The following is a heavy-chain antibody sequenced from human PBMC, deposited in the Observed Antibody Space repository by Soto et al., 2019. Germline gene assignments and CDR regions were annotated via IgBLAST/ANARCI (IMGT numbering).Heavy chain of an antibody. CDR3: TTGLVGARIHCYGMDV. CDR2: IKSKTDGGTT. Sequence: PGGSLRLSCAASGFTFSNAWMSWVRQAPGKGLEWVGRIKSKTDGGTTDYAAPVKGRFTISRDGSKNTLYLQMNSLKTEDTAVYYCTTGLVGARIHCYGMDVWGQGTTVTVSS. J-gene: IGHJ6*02. V-gene: IGHV3-15*01. D-gene: IGHD1-26*01. CDR1: GFTFSNAW.